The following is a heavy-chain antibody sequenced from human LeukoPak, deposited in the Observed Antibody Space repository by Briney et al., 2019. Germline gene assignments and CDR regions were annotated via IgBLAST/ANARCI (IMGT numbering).Heavy chain of an antibody. Sequence: GYISDSGSTYYNPSLKRRVTISVDRYKNQFSLKLSSVTAADTAVYSCARAPTNPPHYFDCWGQGTLVTVPS. CDR2: ISDSGST. V-gene: IGHV4-30-2*01. J-gene: IGHJ4*02. CDR3: ARAPTNPPHYFDC.